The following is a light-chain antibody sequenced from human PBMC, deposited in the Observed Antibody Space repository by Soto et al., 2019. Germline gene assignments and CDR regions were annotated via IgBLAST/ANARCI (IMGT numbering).Light chain of an antibody. CDR1: QTVTSSY. V-gene: IGKV3-20*01. CDR2: GAS. Sequence: EIVLTQSPGTLSLSPGERATLSCRASQTVTSSYLAWYQQKPGQAPKLLIYGASSRATGIPDRFSGSGSGTVFTLTISGLEPEDFAVYYCQQYSSTPVTFGQGTKVEI. CDR3: QQYSSTPVT. J-gene: IGKJ1*01.